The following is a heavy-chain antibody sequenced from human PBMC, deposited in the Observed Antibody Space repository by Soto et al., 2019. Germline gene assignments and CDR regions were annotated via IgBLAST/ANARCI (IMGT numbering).Heavy chain of an antibody. Sequence: ESGGGVVQPGGSLRLSCTASGFTFSSYGMHWVRQAPGKGLQWVAVIPHDGTYQYYLDSVKGRFTISRDNSKDTLYLQMNSLRVEDMAVYYCVRDDDNLDNGLDHWGQGTLVTVSS. CDR3: VRDDDNLDNGLDH. CDR1: GFTFSSYG. D-gene: IGHD1-1*01. V-gene: IGHV3-30*19. J-gene: IGHJ4*02. CDR2: IPHDGTYQ.